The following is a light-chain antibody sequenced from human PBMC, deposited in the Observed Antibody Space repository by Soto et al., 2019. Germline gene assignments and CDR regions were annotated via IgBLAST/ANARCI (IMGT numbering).Light chain of an antibody. CDR3: QQRSNWPPT. Sequence: EIVLTQSPATLSLSPGERATLSCRASQSVSRYLAWYQQKPGQAPRLLIYDASNRATGIPARFSGSGSGTDFTLTISSLEPEEFAVYYCQQRSNWPPTFGGGTKVEIK. J-gene: IGKJ4*01. V-gene: IGKV3-11*01. CDR1: QSVSRY. CDR2: DAS.